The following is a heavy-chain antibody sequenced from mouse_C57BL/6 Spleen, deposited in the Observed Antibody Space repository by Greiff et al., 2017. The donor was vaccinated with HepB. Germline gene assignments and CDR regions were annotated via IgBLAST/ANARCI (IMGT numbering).Heavy chain of an antibody. V-gene: IGHV1-50*01. D-gene: IGHD4-1*01. CDR1: GYTFTSYW. J-gene: IGHJ2*01. Sequence: QVQLQQPGAELVKPGASVKLSCKASGYTFTSYWMQWVKQRPGQGLEWIGEIDPSDSYTNYNQKFKGKATLTVDKSSSTAYMQLSSLTSEDSAVYYCARTGAGGFDYWGQGTTLTVSS. CDR3: ARTGAGGFDY. CDR2: IDPSDSYT.